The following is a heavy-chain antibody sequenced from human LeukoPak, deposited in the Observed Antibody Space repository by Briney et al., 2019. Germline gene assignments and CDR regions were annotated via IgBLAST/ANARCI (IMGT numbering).Heavy chain of an antibody. CDR3: ARDQGRDYYGSGSSFDY. Sequence: ASVKVSCKASGYTFTSYGISWVRQAPGQGLEWMGWISAYNGNANYAQKLQGRVTMTTDTSTSTAYMELRSLRSDDTAVYYCARDQGRDYYGSGSSFDYWGQGTLATVSS. CDR1: GYTFTSYG. CDR2: ISAYNGNA. V-gene: IGHV1-18*01. D-gene: IGHD3-10*01. J-gene: IGHJ4*02.